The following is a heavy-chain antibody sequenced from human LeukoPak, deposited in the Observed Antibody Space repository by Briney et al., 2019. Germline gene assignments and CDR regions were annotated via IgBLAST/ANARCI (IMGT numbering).Heavy chain of an antibody. CDR2: ISSNSRYI. CDR3: PRVAEAAAFDS. D-gene: IGHD6-13*01. J-gene: IGHJ4*02. Sequence: NPGGSLRLSCAASGFTFSTYSMNWVRQAPGKGLEWVSSISSNSRYIYYADSMRGRFTISRDNAKNSLYLQMNSLKPEDTAVYYCPRVAEAAAFDSWGQGTLVTVSS. V-gene: IGHV3-21*06. CDR1: GFTFSTYS.